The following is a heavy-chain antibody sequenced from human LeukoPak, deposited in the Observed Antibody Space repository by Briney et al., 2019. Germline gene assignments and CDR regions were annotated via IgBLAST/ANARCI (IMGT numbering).Heavy chain of an antibody. V-gene: IGHV3-74*01. D-gene: IGHD1-26*01. Sequence: PGGSLRLSCAASGFTFSGFWMHWVRQTPGKGLVGVSRINSDGSSTNYADSVKGRFTISRDNAKNSLYLQMNSLGPEDTAVYYCARDPYSGDYGNYYYYYMDVWGKGTTVTISS. CDR1: GFTFSGFW. J-gene: IGHJ6*03. CDR3: ARDPYSGDYGNYYYYYMDV. CDR2: INSDGSST.